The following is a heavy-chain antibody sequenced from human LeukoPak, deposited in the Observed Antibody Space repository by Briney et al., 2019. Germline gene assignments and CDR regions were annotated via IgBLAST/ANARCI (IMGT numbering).Heavy chain of an antibody. Sequence: GGSLRLSCAASGFTFSSYAISWVRQAPGKGLEWVSAISGSGGSTYYADSVKGRFTISRDNSKNTLYLQMNSLRAEDTAVYYCAKYCGGDCYPIWGQGTMVTVSS. CDR1: GFTFSSYA. CDR2: ISGSGGST. CDR3: AKYCGGDCYPI. J-gene: IGHJ3*02. V-gene: IGHV3-23*01. D-gene: IGHD2-21*02.